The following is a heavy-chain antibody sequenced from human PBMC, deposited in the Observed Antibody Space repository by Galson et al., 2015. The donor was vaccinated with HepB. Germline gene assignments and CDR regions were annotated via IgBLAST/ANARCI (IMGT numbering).Heavy chain of an antibody. CDR3: AKDIWFGEPNDAFDI. Sequence: SLRLSCAASGFTFNNYAMAWVRQPPGKGLEWVSTISGSAGSTYYADSVKGRFTISRDNSKNTVYLRMNSLRAEDTAVYYCAKDIWFGEPNDAFDIWGQGTMVTVSS. V-gene: IGHV3-23*01. J-gene: IGHJ3*02. CDR1: GFTFNNYA. D-gene: IGHD3-10*01. CDR2: ISGSAGST.